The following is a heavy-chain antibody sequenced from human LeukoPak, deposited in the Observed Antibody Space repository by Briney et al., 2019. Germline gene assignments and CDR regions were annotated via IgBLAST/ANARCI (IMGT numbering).Heavy chain of an antibody. CDR3: ARVCLTTNCPSLDY. V-gene: IGHV3-21*01. J-gene: IGHJ4*02. CDR2: ITSSSSYI. Sequence: GGSLRLSCSASGFTFSSYSMNWVRQAPGKGLEWVSSITSSSSYIFYADSEKGRFTISRDNAKNSLYLQMISLTAEDTAVYYCARVCLTTNCPSLDYWGQGTLVTASS. D-gene: IGHD1-1*01. CDR1: GFTFSSYS.